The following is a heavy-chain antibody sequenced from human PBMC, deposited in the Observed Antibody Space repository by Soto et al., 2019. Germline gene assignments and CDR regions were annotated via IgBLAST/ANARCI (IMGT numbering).Heavy chain of an antibody. CDR3: TTAPRGGPRGAY. Sequence: ASVKVSCKASGYTFTSYAMHWVRQAPGQRLEWMGWINAGNGNTKYSQKFQGRVTITRDTSASTAYMELSSLRSEDTAVYYCTTAPRGGPRGAYWGQGTLVTVSS. J-gene: IGHJ4*02. D-gene: IGHD1-26*01. V-gene: IGHV1-3*01. CDR2: INAGNGNT. CDR1: GYTFTSYA.